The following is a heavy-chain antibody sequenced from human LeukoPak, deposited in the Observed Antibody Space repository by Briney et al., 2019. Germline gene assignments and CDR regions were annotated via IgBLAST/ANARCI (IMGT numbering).Heavy chain of an antibody. V-gene: IGHV1-2*02. Sequence: ASVKVSCKASGYTFTGYYMHWVRQAPGQGLEWMGWINPNSGGTNYAQKFQGRVTITADKSTSTAYMELSSLRSEDTAVYYCARGGITGTTNWFDPWGQGTLVTVSS. D-gene: IGHD1-7*01. CDR2: INPNSGGT. CDR3: ARGGITGTTNWFDP. J-gene: IGHJ5*02. CDR1: GYTFTGYY.